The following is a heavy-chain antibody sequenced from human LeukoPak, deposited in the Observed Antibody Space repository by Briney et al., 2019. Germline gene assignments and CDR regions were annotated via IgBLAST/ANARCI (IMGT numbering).Heavy chain of an antibody. V-gene: IGHV4-59*08. D-gene: IGHD6-13*01. Sequence: SETLSLTCTVSGGSISSYYWSWIRQPPGKGLEWIGYIYYSGSTNYNPSLKSRVTISVDTSKNQFSLKLSSMTAADTAVYYCARSNSSWYSKVHYYYGMDVWGQGTTVTVSS. J-gene: IGHJ6*02. CDR1: GGSISSYY. CDR3: ARSNSSWYSKVHYYYGMDV. CDR2: IYYSGST.